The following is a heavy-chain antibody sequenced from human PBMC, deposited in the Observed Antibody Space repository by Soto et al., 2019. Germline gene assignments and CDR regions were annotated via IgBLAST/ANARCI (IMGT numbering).Heavy chain of an antibody. CDR1: GGSVSSNSAA. CDR2: TYYRSKWNS. J-gene: IGHJ4*02. Sequence: PLETLPLTCALSGGSVSSNSAAWSWIRPSPSRGLEWLGRTYYRSKWNSNYAVSVKGRVTINPDTSKNQFSLQLNSVTPEDPAVYYCARDEGGPWGQGTRVTV. CDR3: ARDEGGP. V-gene: IGHV6-1*01.